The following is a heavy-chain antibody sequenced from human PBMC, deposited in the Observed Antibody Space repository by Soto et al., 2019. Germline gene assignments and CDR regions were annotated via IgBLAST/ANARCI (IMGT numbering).Heavy chain of an antibody. D-gene: IGHD3-9*01. Sequence: SETLSLTCTVSGGSISSYYWSWIRQPPGKGLEWIGYIYYSGSTNYNPSLKSRVTISVDTSKNQFSLKLSSVTAADTAVYYCASASRITIIQFDYWGQGTQVTVS. V-gene: IGHV4-59*08. CDR2: IYYSGST. CDR1: GGSISSYY. J-gene: IGHJ4*02. CDR3: ASASRITIIQFDY.